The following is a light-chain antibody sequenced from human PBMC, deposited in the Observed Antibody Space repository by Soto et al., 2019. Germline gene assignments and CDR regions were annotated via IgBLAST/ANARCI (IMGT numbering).Light chain of an antibody. J-gene: IGLJ2*01. CDR1: RSNIGINA. Sequence: QAVVTQPPSVSGTPGQRVSISCSGSRSNIGINAVDWYHQLPGTAPKVLIYANNQRPSGVPDRFSGSKSGTSASLAINGLQSDDEAHYYCAAWDASLNGLVFGGGTKLTVL. CDR2: ANN. CDR3: AAWDASLNGLV. V-gene: IGLV1-44*01.